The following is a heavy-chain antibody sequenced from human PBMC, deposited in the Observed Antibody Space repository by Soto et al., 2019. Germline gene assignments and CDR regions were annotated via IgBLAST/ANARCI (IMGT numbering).Heavy chain of an antibody. CDR1: GFTFSSYA. D-gene: IGHD3-10*01. CDR3: AKDLVNYGSGSYYFDY. V-gene: IGHV3-23*01. Sequence: GGSLRLSCAASGFTFSSYAMSWVRQAPGKGLEWVSAISGSGGSTYYADSVKGRLTISRDNSKNTLYLQMNSLRAEDTAVYYCAKDLVNYGSGSYYFDYWGQGTLVTVSS. J-gene: IGHJ4*02. CDR2: ISGSGGST.